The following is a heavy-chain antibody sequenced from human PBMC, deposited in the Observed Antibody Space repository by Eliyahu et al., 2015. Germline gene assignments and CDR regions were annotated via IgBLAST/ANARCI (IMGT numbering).Heavy chain of an antibody. J-gene: IGHJ4*02. CDR1: GYTFSSYA. Sequence: QVQLVQSGAEVKKPGASVKVSCKASGYTFSSYAINWVRQAPGQGLEWMGWISGYNGNTRYAQKFQDRVTLTTXTSTNTVYMELRGLRSNDTAVYYCAREWLTASLDYWGQGSXVTVSS. V-gene: IGHV1-18*01. CDR3: AREWLTASLDY. D-gene: IGHD3-22*01. CDR2: ISGYNGNT.